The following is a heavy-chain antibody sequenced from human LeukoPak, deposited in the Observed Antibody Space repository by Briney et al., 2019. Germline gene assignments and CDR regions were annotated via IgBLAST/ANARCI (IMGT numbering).Heavy chain of an antibody. Sequence: PGGSLRLSCAASGFTFSSYAMHWVRQAPGKGLEYVSAISSNGGSTYYANSVKGRFTISRDNSKNTLYLQMGSLRAEDTAVYYCATWSGSYGYFQHWGQGTLVTVSS. CDR1: GFTFSSYA. J-gene: IGHJ1*01. CDR2: ISSNGGST. CDR3: ATWSGSYGYFQH. V-gene: IGHV3-64*01. D-gene: IGHD1-26*01.